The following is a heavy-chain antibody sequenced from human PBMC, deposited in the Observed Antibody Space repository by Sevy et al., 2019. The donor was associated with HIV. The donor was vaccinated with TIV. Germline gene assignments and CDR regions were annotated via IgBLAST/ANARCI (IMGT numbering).Heavy chain of an antibody. CDR1: GFTFSDYY. D-gene: IGHD2-2*01. Sequence: GGSLRLSCAASGFTFSDYYMSWIRQAPGKGLEWVSYISSSGSTIYHADSVKGRFTISRDNAKNSLYLQMNSLRAEDTAVYYCAREDIVVVPAARGGSHYYYYGMDVWGQGTTVTVSS. V-gene: IGHV3-11*01. CDR2: ISSSGSTI. J-gene: IGHJ6*02. CDR3: AREDIVVVPAARGGSHYYYYGMDV.